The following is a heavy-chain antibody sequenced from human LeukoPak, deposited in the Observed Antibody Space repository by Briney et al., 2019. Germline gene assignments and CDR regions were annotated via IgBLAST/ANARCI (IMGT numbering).Heavy chain of an antibody. V-gene: IGHV1-2*02. CDR3: ARGSYYDLGDDAFDI. Sequence: ASVKVSCKASGYTFTGYYMYWVRQAPGQGLEWMGWINPNSGGTNYAQKFQGRVTMTRDTSISTAYMELSRLRSDDTAVYYCARGSYYDLGDDAFDIWGQGTMVTVSS. J-gene: IGHJ3*02. CDR2: INPNSGGT. CDR1: GYTFTGYY. D-gene: IGHD3-22*01.